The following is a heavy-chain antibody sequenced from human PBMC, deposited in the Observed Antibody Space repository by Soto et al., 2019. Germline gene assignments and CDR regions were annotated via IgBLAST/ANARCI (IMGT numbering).Heavy chain of an antibody. J-gene: IGHJ6*02. D-gene: IGHD5-18*01. CDR3: VRTFMQSRGYSYGHGGMDV. CDR2: IDPSDSYT. Sequence: PGESLKISCKGSGYSFTSYWISWVRQMPGKGLEWMGRIDPSDSYTNYSPSFQGHVTISADKSISTAYLQWSSLKASDTAMYYCVRTFMQSRGYSYGHGGMDVWGQGTTVTVSS. CDR1: GYSFTSYW. V-gene: IGHV5-10-1*01.